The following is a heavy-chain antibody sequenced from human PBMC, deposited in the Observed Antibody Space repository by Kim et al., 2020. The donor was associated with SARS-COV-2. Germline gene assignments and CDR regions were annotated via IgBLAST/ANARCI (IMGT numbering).Heavy chain of an antibody. J-gene: IGHJ4*02. CDR3: AKDPSSMTTVTTGKVSNFDY. CDR2: ISGSGGST. D-gene: IGHD4-17*01. CDR1: GFTFSSYA. V-gene: IGHV3-23*01. Sequence: GGSLRLSCAASGFTFSSYAMSWVRQAPGKGLEWVSAISGSGGSTYYADSVKGRFTISRDNSKNTLYLQMNSLRAEDTAVYYCAKDPSSMTTVTTGKVSNFDYWGQGTLVTVSS.